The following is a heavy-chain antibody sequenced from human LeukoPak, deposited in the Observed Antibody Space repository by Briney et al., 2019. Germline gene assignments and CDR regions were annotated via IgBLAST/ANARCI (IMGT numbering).Heavy chain of an antibody. D-gene: IGHD6-13*01. CDR1: GLTFSSSA. CDR3: AINGSSWYDY. V-gene: IGHV3-23*01. J-gene: IGHJ4*02. Sequence: GGSLRLSCAASGLTFSSSAMSWVRQAPGKGLEWVSSISGSGYVTYYADSVKGRFTLSRDNFENTLYLRMNSLRAEDTAVYYCAINGSSWYDYWGQGTLVTVSS. CDR2: ISGSGYVT.